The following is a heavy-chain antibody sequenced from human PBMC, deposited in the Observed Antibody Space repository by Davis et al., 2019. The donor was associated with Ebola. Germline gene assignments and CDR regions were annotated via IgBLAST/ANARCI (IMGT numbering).Heavy chain of an antibody. CDR2: INPHSGGP. J-gene: IGHJ6*03. CDR3: ARGVGFLEWLNYYYMDV. CDR1: GYTFTDYY. D-gene: IGHD3-3*01. Sequence: AASVKVSCKASGYTFTDYYMHWVRQAPGQGLEWMGWINPHSGGPTYAQKFQGRVTMTRDTSITTAYMELSSLRSEDTAVYYCARGVGFLEWLNYYYMDVWGKGTTVTVSS. V-gene: IGHV1-2*02.